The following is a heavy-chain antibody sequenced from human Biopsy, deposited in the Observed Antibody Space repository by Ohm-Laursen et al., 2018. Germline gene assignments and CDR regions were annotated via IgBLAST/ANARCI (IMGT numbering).Heavy chain of an antibody. V-gene: IGHV4-59*08. J-gene: IGHJ3*02. CDR1: GGSISGSS. D-gene: IGHD6-19*01. Sequence: TLSLTCSVSGGSISGSSWSWIRQAQGKGLEWIGYISYSRDTNYNPSLKSRITISVDTSKNQFSLKLTSVTAADTAVYYCAKHGSGWTGDDAFHIWGQGTMVTVSS. CDR3: AKHGSGWTGDDAFHI. CDR2: ISYSRDT.